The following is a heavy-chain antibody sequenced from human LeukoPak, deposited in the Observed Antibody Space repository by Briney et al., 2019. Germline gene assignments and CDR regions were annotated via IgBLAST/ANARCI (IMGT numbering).Heavy chain of an antibody. CDR1: GFTFRNYA. CDR2: IRSKAYGGTT. Sequence: GGSLRLSCAASGFTFRNYAMHWVRQAPGKGLEWVGFIRSKAYGGTTEYAASVKGRFTISRDDSKSIAYLQMNGLKTEDTAVYYCTRDQTPYYWGQGTLVTVSS. V-gene: IGHV3-49*04. CDR3: TRDQTPYY. J-gene: IGHJ4*02.